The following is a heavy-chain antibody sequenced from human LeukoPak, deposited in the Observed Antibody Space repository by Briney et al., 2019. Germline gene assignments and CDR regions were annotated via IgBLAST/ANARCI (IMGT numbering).Heavy chain of an antibody. D-gene: IGHD3-22*01. V-gene: IGHV4-4*02. CDR3: ATYYESSGFRSDY. CDR1: GGSISSSNW. Sequence: PSGTLSLTCAVSGGSISSSNWWSWIRQPPGKGLEWIGEIYHSGSTNYNPSLKSRVIMSVDKSRNQFSLKLSSVTAADTAVYYCATYYESSGFRSDYWGQGTLVTVSS. J-gene: IGHJ4*02. CDR2: IYHSGST.